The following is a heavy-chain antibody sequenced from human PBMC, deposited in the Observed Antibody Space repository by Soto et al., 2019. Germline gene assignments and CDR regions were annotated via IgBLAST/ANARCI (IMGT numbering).Heavy chain of an antibody. Sequence: SETLSLTCTVSGGSISSSSYFWGWIRQPPWKGLEWIGSIYYSGGTYYNPSLKSRVTISVDTSKNQLSLKLTSVTAADTAVYHCARGYATSWYTYYSDYWGQGALVTVSS. D-gene: IGHD6-13*01. CDR1: GGSISSSSYF. CDR3: ARGYATSWYTYYSDY. CDR2: IYYSGGT. J-gene: IGHJ4*02. V-gene: IGHV4-39*01.